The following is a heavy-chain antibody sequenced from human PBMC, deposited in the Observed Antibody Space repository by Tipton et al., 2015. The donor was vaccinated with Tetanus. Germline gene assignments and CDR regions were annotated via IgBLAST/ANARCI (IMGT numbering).Heavy chain of an antibody. J-gene: IGHJ4*02. CDR1: GGSINSGGHF. CDR3: ARGTFYAFDF. CDR2: IRDNGNS. D-gene: IGHD2/OR15-2a*01. Sequence: LRLSCTVSGGSINSGGHFWRWIRQRSGKGLEWIGHIRDNGNSYANPSLSGRVTMSVDTRKNQFSLNLTSVSVADTATYYCARGTFYAFDFWGQGVQVTVSS. V-gene: IGHV4-31*02.